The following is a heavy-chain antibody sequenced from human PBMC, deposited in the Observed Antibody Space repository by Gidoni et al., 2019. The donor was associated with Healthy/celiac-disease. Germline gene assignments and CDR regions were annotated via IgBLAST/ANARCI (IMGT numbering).Heavy chain of an antibody. CDR1: GFPFSSYA. D-gene: IGHD2-2*01. J-gene: IGHJ4*02. V-gene: IGHV3-23*01. Sequence: ELQLLESGGGLVQPGGSLRLSCAASGFPFSSYAMSWVRQAPGKGLEWVSAISGSGGSTYYADSVKGRFTISRDNSKNTLYLQMNSLRAEDTAVYYCAKGKVVPAAAFDYWGQGTLVTVSS. CDR3: AKGKVVPAAAFDY. CDR2: ISGSGGST.